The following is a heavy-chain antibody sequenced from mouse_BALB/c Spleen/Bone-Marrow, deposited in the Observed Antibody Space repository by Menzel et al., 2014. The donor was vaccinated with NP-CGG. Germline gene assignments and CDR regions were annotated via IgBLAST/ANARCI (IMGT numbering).Heavy chain of an antibody. Sequence: VQLQQSGAELVKPGASVKLSCTASGFNIKDTYIHWVKQGPEQGLEWIGRIDPAHPYTKYAPKFQGKATITADTSSNTAYLQVSXXTSEDTSVYYXXXXXXXXXXWGQGTTLTXSS. CDR3: XXXXXXXXX. J-gene: IGHJ2*01. CDR2: IDPAHPYT. V-gene: IGHV14-3*02. CDR1: GFNIKDTY.